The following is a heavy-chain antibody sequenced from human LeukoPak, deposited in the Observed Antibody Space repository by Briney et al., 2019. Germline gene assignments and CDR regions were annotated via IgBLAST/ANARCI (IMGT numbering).Heavy chain of an antibody. CDR3: ASDKNYYYGSGQSYFDP. CDR2: INPSGGST. D-gene: IGHD3-10*01. CDR1: GYTFTSYY. V-gene: IGHV1-46*01. Sequence: GASVKVSCKASGYTFTSYYMHWVRQAPGQGLEWMGIINPSGGSTSYAQKFQGRVTMTRDTSTSTVYMELSSLRSEDTAVYYCASDKNYYYGSGQSYFDPWGQGTLVTVSS. J-gene: IGHJ5*02.